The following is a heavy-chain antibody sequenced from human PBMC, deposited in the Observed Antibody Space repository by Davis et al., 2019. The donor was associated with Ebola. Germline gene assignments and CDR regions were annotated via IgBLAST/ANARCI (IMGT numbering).Heavy chain of an antibody. CDR2: TSFGGSNK. Sequence: GESLKISCAAPGFNFSDYGLHWVRQAPGKGLEWVAVTSFGGSNKFYADYVRGRFTISVDSSKNTVYLQMNSLVAEDTAVYHCARDGIAIFNYYGMDVWGQGTTVTVSS. V-gene: IGHV3-30*04. J-gene: IGHJ6*02. CDR1: GFNFSDYG. D-gene: IGHD6-13*01. CDR3: ARDGIAIFNYYGMDV.